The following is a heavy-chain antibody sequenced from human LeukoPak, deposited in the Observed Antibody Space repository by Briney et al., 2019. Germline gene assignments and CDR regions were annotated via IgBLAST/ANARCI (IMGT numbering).Heavy chain of an antibody. CDR2: ISAYNGNT. D-gene: IGHD4-17*01. CDR1: GYTFTSYG. J-gene: IGHJ6*03. CDR3: ARNTVTAIYYYYYYMDV. Sequence: GASVKVSCKASGYTFTSYGISWVRQAPGQGLEWMGWISAYNGNTNYAQKLQGRVTMTTDTSTSTAYMELRSLRSDDTAVYYCARNTVTAIYYYYYYMDVWGKGTTVTVSS. V-gene: IGHV1-18*01.